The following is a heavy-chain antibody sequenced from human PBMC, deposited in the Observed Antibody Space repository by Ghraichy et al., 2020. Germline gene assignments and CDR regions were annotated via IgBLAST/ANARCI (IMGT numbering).Heavy chain of an antibody. D-gene: IGHD6-19*01. CDR1: GFTFNNYW. Sequence: SCAVSGFTFNNYWMTWVRQAPGKGLEWVANINQDGSEKNYVDSVRGRFIISRDNAKNSLYFQMNSLRAEDTAVYYCARGLSSGWYTLGKFYYAMDVWGQGTTVTVSS. V-gene: IGHV3-7*03. CDR3: ARGLSSGWYTLGKFYYAMDV. J-gene: IGHJ6*02. CDR2: INQDGSEK.